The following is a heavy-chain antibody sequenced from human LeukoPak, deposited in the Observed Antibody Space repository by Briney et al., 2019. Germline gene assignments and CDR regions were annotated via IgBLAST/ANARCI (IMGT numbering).Heavy chain of an antibody. D-gene: IGHD5-18*01. CDR1: GFTFNTYW. CDR2: ISQDRSEK. CDR3: VRDPSRGYTYGYGDY. J-gene: IGHJ4*01. V-gene: IGHV3-7*01. Sequence: GGSLRLSCAASGFTFNTYWMSWVRQAPGKGLQWVAHISQDRSEKYYVDSVRGRFTIVRDNAENSLYLQMDSLRADDTAVYYCVRDPSRGYTYGYGDYWGHGTLAVVSS.